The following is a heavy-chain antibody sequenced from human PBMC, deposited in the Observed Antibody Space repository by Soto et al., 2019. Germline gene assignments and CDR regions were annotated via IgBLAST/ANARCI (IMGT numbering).Heavy chain of an antibody. Sequence: GESLKISCKGSGYSFTSYWIGWVRQMPGKGLEWMGIIYPGDSDTRYSPSFQGQVTISADKSISTAYLQWSSLKASDTAMYYCAGASYYYDSSRSYYFDYWGQGTLVTVSS. D-gene: IGHD3-22*01. CDR1: GYSFTSYW. V-gene: IGHV5-51*01. CDR3: AGASYYYDSSRSYYFDY. J-gene: IGHJ4*02. CDR2: IYPGDSDT.